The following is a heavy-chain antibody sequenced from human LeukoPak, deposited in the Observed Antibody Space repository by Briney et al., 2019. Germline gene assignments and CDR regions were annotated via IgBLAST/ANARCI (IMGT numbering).Heavy chain of an antibody. V-gene: IGHV3-11*01. CDR2: ITSSGSTI. Sequence: GGSLRLSCAASGFSFSDYYMSWIRQAPGKGLEWVSYITSSGSTIYYADSVKGRFTVSRDNTKNSLYLQMDSLRAEGTAVYYCARDRTVTRGYYYYYMDVWGKGTTVTVSS. D-gene: IGHD4-17*01. CDR1: GFSFSDYY. J-gene: IGHJ6*03. CDR3: ARDRTVTRGYYYYYMDV.